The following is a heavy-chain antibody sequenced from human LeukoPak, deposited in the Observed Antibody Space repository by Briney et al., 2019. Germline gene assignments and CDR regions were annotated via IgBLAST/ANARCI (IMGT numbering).Heavy chain of an antibody. Sequence: PGGSLRLSCAASGFTFSSSGMSWVRQAPGKGLEWVSTISGSGGTTYYADSVKGRFTISRDNSKNTLYLQMSSLRAEDTALYYCAKRAPYYFDYWGQGTLVTVSS. J-gene: IGHJ4*02. CDR2: ISGSGGTT. CDR3: AKRAPYYFDY. V-gene: IGHV3-23*01. CDR1: GFTFSSSG.